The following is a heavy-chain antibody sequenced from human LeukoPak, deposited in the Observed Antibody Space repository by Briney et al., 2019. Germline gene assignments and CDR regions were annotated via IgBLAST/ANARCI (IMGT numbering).Heavy chain of an antibody. CDR3: ARGLTYGSGRFFYYSMDV. Sequence: ASVKVSCKASAYSLSGYHIHWVRQAPGQGLEWMGWINPKSGGTNFAQKFQGRVTMTRDTSISTSISTVYMELSRLGYDDTAVYYCARGLTYGSGRFFYYSMDVWCKGTTVSVSS. D-gene: IGHD3-10*01. CDR2: INPKSGGT. V-gene: IGHV1-2*02. J-gene: IGHJ6*03. CDR1: AYSLSGYH.